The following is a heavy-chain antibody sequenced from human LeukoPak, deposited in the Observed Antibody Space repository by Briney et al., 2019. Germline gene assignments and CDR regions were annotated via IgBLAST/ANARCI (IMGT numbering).Heavy chain of an antibody. V-gene: IGHV3-23*01. D-gene: IGHD4-17*01. CDR2: ISGSGGST. Sequence: PGGSLRLSCAASGFTFSSYGMSWVRQAPGKGLEWVSAISGSGGSTYYADSVKGRFTISRDNSKNTLYLQMNSLRAEDTAVYYCAKAYGDYVPPYYYYYYMDVWGKGTTVTVSS. CDR1: GFTFSSYG. CDR3: AKAYGDYVPPYYYYYYMDV. J-gene: IGHJ6*03.